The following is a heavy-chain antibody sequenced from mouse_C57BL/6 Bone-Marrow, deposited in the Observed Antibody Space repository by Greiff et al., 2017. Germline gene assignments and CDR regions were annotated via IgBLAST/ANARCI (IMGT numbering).Heavy chain of an antibody. CDR1: GFTFSSYA. Sequence: EVKLMESGEGLVKPGGSLKLSCAASGFTFSSYAMSWVRQTPEKRLEWVAYISSGGDYIYYADTVKGRFTISRDNARNTLYLQMSSLKSEDTAMYSWTRGGGGRYYYGSTPFAYWGQGTLVTVSA. J-gene: IGHJ3*01. V-gene: IGHV5-9-1*02. D-gene: IGHD1-1*01. CDR2: ISSGGDYI. CDR3: TRGGGGRYYYGSTPFAY.